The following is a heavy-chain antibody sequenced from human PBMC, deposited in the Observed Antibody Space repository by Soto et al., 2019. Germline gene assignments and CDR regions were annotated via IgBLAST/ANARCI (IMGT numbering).Heavy chain of an antibody. CDR2: INHSGST. CDR3: ARGDVEAGIGSYPSALTRMDV. J-gene: IGHJ6*03. V-gene: IGHV4-34*01. Sequence: SETLSLTCAVYGGSFSGYYWSWIRQPPGKGLEWIGEINHSGSTNYNPSLKSRVTISVDTSKNQFSLKLSSVTAADTAVYYCARGDVEAGIGSYPSALTRMDVWGKGTTVTVSS. D-gene: IGHD3-3*01. CDR1: GGSFSGYY.